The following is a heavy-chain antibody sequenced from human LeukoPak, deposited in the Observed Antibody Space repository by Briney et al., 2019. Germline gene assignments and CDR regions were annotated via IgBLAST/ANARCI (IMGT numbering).Heavy chain of an antibody. J-gene: IGHJ4*02. CDR2: IYHSGST. CDR1: GGSISSYY. Sequence: SETLSLTCTVAGGSISSYYWSWIRQPPGKGLEWIGYIYHSGSTDYNPSLKSRVTISVDTSKSQFSLKLTSVTAADTAVYYCATLTTVVTAYYFDYWGQGTLVTVSS. V-gene: IGHV4-4*09. CDR3: ATLTTVVTAYYFDY. D-gene: IGHD4-23*01.